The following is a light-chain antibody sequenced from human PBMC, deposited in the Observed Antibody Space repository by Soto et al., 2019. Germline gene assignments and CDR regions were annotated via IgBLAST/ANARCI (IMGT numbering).Light chain of an antibody. CDR2: KAS. J-gene: IGKJ1*01. CDR3: QQYDNYWT. Sequence: DVQMTQYPSTLSASVGDRVTITCRASQSISTWLAWYQQKPGKAPNLLIHKASSLESGVPSRFSGSGFGAEFTLTISGLQPEDAATYYCQQYDNYWTFGQGTKVEI. V-gene: IGKV1-5*03. CDR1: QSISTW.